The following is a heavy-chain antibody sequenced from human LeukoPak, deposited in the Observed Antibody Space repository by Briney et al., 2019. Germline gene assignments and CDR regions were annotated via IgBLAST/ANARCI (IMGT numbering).Heavy chain of an antibody. CDR1: GYSISSGYY. Sequence: KPSETLSLTCAVSGYSISSGYYWGWIRQPPGTGLEWIGSIYHSGSTYYNPSLKSRVTISVDTSKNQFSLKLSSVTAADTAVYYCARQVHDFWSGYYEYYFDYWGQGTLVTVSS. J-gene: IGHJ4*02. V-gene: IGHV4-38-2*01. D-gene: IGHD3-3*01. CDR2: IYHSGST. CDR3: ARQVHDFWSGYYEYYFDY.